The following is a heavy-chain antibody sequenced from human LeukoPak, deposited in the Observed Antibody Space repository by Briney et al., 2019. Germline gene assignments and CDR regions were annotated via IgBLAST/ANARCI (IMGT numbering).Heavy chain of an antibody. J-gene: IGHJ4*02. D-gene: IGHD2-2*01. CDR3: AMPCSSTICSSDY. Sequence: GESLKISCKGSGYTFTTYWIGWVRQMPGKGLEWMGIIYPRDSDTRYSPSFQGQVTISVGKSISTAYLQWSSLKASDTAMYYCAMPCSSTICSSDYWGQGTLVTVSS. CDR1: GYTFTTYW. CDR2: IYPRDSDT. V-gene: IGHV5-51*01.